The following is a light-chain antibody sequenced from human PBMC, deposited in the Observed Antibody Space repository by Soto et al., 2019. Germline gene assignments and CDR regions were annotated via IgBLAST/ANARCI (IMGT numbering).Light chain of an antibody. CDR3: QQYGSSPPIT. V-gene: IGKV3-20*01. CDR1: QYITSTY. CDR2: GAS. J-gene: IGKJ5*01. Sequence: VLTQSPDTLSLSPSETATPSCMASQYITSTYLAWYQQKPGQAPRLLIFGASSRATGIPDRFTGSGSGTDFTLTISRLEPEDFAVYYCQQYGSSPPITFGHGTRLEIK.